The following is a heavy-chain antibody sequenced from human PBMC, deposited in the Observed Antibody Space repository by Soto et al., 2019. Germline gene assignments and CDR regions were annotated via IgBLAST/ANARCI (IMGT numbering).Heavy chain of an antibody. V-gene: IGHV1-69*12. CDR2: IIPIFGTA. CDR3: ASGDSSGYPVRDYYYYGMDV. CDR1: GGTFSSYA. J-gene: IGHJ6*02. Sequence: QVQLVQSGAEVKKPGSSVKVSCKASGGTFSSYAIGWVRQAPGQGLEWMGGIIPIFGTANYAQKFQGRVTITADESTSTAYMELSSLRSEDTVVYYCASGDSSGYPVRDYYYYGMDVWGQGTTVTVSS. D-gene: IGHD3-22*01.